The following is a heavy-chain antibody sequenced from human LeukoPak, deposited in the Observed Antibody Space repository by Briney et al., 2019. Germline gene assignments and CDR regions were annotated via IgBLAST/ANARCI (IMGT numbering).Heavy chain of an antibody. J-gene: IGHJ4*02. CDR1: TSTFNTYS. D-gene: IGHD2-15*01. CDR3: ARGRDSGGAFDY. Sequence: GQSLRPSCAPSTSTFNTYSMNCDRQPPGKGLEWISYISSRSDHIYHADSVKGRFTVSRDNAKNSLFLQMNSLSADDTAVYYCARGRDSGGAFDYWSQGTLVTVSS. V-gene: IGHV3-48*01. CDR2: ISSRSDHI.